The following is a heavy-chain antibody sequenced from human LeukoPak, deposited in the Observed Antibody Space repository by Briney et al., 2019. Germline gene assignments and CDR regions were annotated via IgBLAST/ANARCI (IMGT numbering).Heavy chain of an antibody. Sequence: GGSLRLSCAASGFTFSSYSMVWVRQAPGKGLEWVSSISSGSNYIYYADSVKGRFTISRDNARTSLYLQMNSLRAEDTAVYYCARDKAEDSVYYGMDVWGQGTTVTVSS. CDR2: ISSGSNYI. D-gene: IGHD2-15*01. CDR1: GFTFSSYS. CDR3: ARDKAEDSVYYGMDV. V-gene: IGHV3-21*06. J-gene: IGHJ6*02.